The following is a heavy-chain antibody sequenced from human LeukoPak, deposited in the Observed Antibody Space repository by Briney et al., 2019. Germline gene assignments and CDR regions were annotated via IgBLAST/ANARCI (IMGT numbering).Heavy chain of an antibody. V-gene: IGHV4-59*01. CDR3: ARGSYDILTGYYTYYFDY. CDR1: GGSISSYY. CDR2: IYYSGST. Sequence: SETLSLTCTVSGGSISSYYWSWIRQPPGKGLEWIGYIYYSGSTNYNPSLKSRVTIPVDTSKNQFSLKLSSVTAADTAVYYCARGSYDILTGYYTYYFDYWGQGTLVTVSS. D-gene: IGHD3-9*01. J-gene: IGHJ4*02.